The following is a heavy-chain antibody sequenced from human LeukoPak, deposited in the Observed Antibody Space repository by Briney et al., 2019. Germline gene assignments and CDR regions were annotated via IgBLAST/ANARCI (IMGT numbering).Heavy chain of an antibody. CDR3: ARGATYSSGSYYYYYYMDV. CDR2: IDPSDGST. J-gene: IGHJ6*03. D-gene: IGHD6-19*01. CDR1: GYTFTSYY. V-gene: IGHV1-46*01. Sequence: ASVKVSCKASGYTFTSYYMHWVRQAPGQGLEWMGIIDPSDGSTNCAQKFQGRVTMTRDMSTSTVYMELSSLRSDDTAVYNCARGATYSSGSYYYYYYMDVWGKGTTVTISS.